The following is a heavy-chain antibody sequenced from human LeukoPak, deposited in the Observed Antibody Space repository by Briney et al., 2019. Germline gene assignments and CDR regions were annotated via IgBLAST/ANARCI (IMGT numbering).Heavy chain of an antibody. J-gene: IGHJ4*02. D-gene: IGHD3-16*01. CDR2: IISSSSTI. Sequence: GGSLRLSCAASGFTFSSYSMNWVRQAPGKGLEWVSYIISSSSTIYYADSVKGRFTISRDNAKNSLYLQMNSLRAEDTAVYYCAGSRGPLDYWGQGTLVTVSS. CDR1: GFTFSSYS. CDR3: AGSRGPLDY. V-gene: IGHV3-48*01.